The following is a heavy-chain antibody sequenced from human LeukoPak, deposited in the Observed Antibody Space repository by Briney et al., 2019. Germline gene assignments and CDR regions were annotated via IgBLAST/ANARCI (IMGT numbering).Heavy chain of an antibody. CDR1: GGSISSYY. V-gene: IGHV4-59*01. Sequence: PSETLSLTCTVSGGSISSYYWSWIRQPPGKGLEWIGYIYYSGSTNYNPSLKSRVTISVDTSKNQFSLKLSSVTAADTAVYYCAREWVTTTGYYFDYWGQGTLVTVSS. D-gene: IGHD4-17*01. J-gene: IGHJ4*02. CDR2: IYYSGST. CDR3: AREWVTTTGYYFDY.